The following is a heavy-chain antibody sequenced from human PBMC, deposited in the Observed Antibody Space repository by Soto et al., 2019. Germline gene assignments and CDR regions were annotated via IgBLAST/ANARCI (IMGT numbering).Heavy chain of an antibody. V-gene: IGHV3-30*04. CDR1: GFTFGSYS. CDR2: VGYDGQRK. D-gene: IGHD2-21*02. J-gene: IGHJ4*02. CDR3: ATGPTFQDCSLFDY. Sequence: QAHLVESGGGVVQPGESLTLSCAAAGFTFGSYSIHWVRQAPGKGLEWVAVVGYDGQRKEYAESVEGRFTISRDNFKTTVSLQMNSLRTEDTGVYFCATGPTFQDCSLFDYWGQGTPVTVS.